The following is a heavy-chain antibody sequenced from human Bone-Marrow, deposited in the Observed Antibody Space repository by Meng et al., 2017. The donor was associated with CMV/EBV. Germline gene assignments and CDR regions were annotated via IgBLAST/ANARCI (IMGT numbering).Heavy chain of an antibody. J-gene: IGHJ4*02. CDR3: TRPLYYDSSGYHWGY. CDR1: GFTFSGSA. CDR2: IRSKANSYAT. Sequence: GESLKISCAASGFTFSGSAMHWVRQASGTGLEWVGRIRSKANSYATAYAASVKGRFTISRDDSKNTAYLQMNSLKPEDTAVYYCTRPLYYDSSGYHWGYWGQGTLVTVSS. V-gene: IGHV3-73*01. D-gene: IGHD3-22*01.